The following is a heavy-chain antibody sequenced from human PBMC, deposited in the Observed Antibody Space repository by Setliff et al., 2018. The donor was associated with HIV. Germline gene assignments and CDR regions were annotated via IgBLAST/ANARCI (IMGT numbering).Heavy chain of an antibody. J-gene: IGHJ6*02. V-gene: IGHV3-33*03. D-gene: IGHD3-10*01. Sequence: RLSCATSGLRFNLYGMHWVRQAPGKGLEWVALIMSDGNTKLYADSVKGRFTISRDNSKTTVYLQMDSLRAEDTGVYYCVRSLRGYYYYYDLDVWGPGTSVTVSS. CDR1: GLRFNLYG. CDR3: VRSLRGYYYYYDLDV. CDR2: IMSDGNTK.